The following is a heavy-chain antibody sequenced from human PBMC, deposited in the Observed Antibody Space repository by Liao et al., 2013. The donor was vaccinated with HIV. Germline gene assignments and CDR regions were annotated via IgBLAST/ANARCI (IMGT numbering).Heavy chain of an antibody. CDR2: IYTSGST. V-gene: IGHV4-4*07. J-gene: IGHJ5*02. CDR1: GGSIRSYY. Sequence: QVQLQESGPGLVKPSETLSLTCTVSGGSIRSYYWSWIRQPAGKGLEWIGRIYTSGSTNYNPSLKSRVTMSVDTSKNQFSLKLSSVTAADTAVYYCATLTTGGGSRWFDPWGQGTLVTVSS. CDR3: ATLTTGGGSRWFDP. D-gene: IGHD3-16*01.